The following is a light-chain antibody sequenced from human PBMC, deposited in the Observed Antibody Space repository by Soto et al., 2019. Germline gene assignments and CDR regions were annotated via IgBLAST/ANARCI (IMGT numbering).Light chain of an antibody. J-gene: IGKJ1*01. CDR3: LQDQAYPWT. CDR2: DTF. CDR1: QGIRYN. Sequence: DIQMTQSPYSLSASVGARVTITCRASQGIRYNLGWYQQRPGKAPERLIYDTFTLASGVPSRFSGSGSGTEFTLTIARLQPEDVATYYCLQDQAYPWTFGQGTKVELK. V-gene: IGKV1-17*01.